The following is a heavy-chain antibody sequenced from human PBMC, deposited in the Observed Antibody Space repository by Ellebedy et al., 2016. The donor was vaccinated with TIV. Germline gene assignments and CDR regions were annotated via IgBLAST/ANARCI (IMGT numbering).Heavy chain of an antibody. CDR3: ARRVGATPPDF. V-gene: IGHV4-30-2*03. Sequence: SETLSLXCVVSGGSISNIGYSWSWIRQPPGKGLEWIGYIYHSGTTYYNPSLKSRVTISVDTSKNQFSLNLTSVTAADTAVYYCARRVGATPPDFWGQGTLVTVSS. CDR1: GGSISNIGYS. CDR2: IYHSGTT. D-gene: IGHD1-26*01. J-gene: IGHJ4*02.